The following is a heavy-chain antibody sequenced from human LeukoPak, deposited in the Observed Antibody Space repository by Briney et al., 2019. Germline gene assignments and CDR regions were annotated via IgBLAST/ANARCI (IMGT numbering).Heavy chain of an antibody. Sequence: PGGSLRLPCAASGFTFSDYYMSWIRQAPGKGLEWVSYISSSGSTIYYADSVKGRFTISRDNAKNSLYLQMNSLRAEDTAVYYCAREKPGYYDSSGYYSLDAFDIWGQGTMVTVSS. CDR2: ISSSGSTI. CDR3: AREKPGYYDSSGYYSLDAFDI. D-gene: IGHD3-22*01. V-gene: IGHV3-11*01. J-gene: IGHJ3*02. CDR1: GFTFSDYY.